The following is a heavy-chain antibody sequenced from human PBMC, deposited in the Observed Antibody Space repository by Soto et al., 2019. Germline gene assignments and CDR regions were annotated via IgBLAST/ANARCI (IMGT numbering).Heavy chain of an antibody. J-gene: IGHJ6*02. CDR1: GFTFTTYW. V-gene: IGHV5-51*01. CDR3: ARHGGSSVTLYYYYGMDV. Sequence: ESLKISCKGSGFTFTTYWIAWVRQVPGKGLEWMGIIFPVDSATTYSPSFQGQVTISADKSITTAYLQWSSLKASDTAMYYCARHGGSSVTLYYYYGMDVWGQGTTVTVSS. CDR2: IFPVDSAT. D-gene: IGHD2-15*01.